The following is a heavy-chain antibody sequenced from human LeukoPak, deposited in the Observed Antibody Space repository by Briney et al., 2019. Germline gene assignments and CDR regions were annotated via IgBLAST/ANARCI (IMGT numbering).Heavy chain of an antibody. Sequence: SETLSLTCTVSGGSISSYYWSWIRQPPGKGLEWIGYIYYSGSTNYNPSLKSRVPISVDTSKNQFYLKLSSVTAADTAVYYCAREIAAAGPWGQGTLVTVSS. V-gene: IGHV4-59*01. J-gene: IGHJ4*02. CDR2: IYYSGST. CDR3: AREIAAAGP. D-gene: IGHD6-13*01. CDR1: GGSISSYY.